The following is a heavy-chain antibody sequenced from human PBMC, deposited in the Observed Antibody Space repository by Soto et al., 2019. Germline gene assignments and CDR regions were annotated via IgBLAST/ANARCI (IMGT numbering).Heavy chain of an antibody. CDR1: GFTFSSYA. D-gene: IGHD1-20*01. Sequence: EVQLLESGGGLVQPGGSLRLSCAASGFTFSSYAMSWVRQAPGKGLEWVSAISGSGGSTYYADSVKGRFTISRDNSKNTLYLQMNSLRAEDTAVYYCAKDVVTRPNGARKLGTNWKNGMDVWGQGTTVTVSS. V-gene: IGHV3-23*01. J-gene: IGHJ6*02. CDR2: ISGSGGST. CDR3: AKDVVTRPNGARKLGTNWKNGMDV.